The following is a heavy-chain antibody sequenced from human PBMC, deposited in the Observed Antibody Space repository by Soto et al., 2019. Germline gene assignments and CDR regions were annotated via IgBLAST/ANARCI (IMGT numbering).Heavy chain of an antibody. D-gene: IGHD2-2*01. CDR3: ARDTRTSIVVPAARKRHNWLDP. Sequence: SVKVSCKASGGTFSSYAISWVRQAPGQGLEWMGRIIPILGIANFAQKFQGRVTITADKSTSTAYMELSSLRSEDTAVYYCARDTRTSIVVPAARKRHNWLDPWGQGTLVTVSS. J-gene: IGHJ5*02. CDR2: IIPILGIA. CDR1: GGTFSSYA. V-gene: IGHV1-69*04.